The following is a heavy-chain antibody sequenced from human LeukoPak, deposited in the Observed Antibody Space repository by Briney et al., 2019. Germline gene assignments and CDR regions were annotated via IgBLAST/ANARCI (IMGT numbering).Heavy chain of an antibody. Sequence: GGSLRLSCAASGFTFSSYAMSWVRQAPGKGLEWVSAISGSGGSTYYADSVKGRFTISRDNSKNTLYLQMNSLRAEDTAVYYCAKGRWELGQYYYMDVWGKGTTVTVSS. CDR1: GFTFSSYA. V-gene: IGHV3-23*01. CDR3: AKGRWELGQYYYMDV. J-gene: IGHJ6*03. D-gene: IGHD1-26*01. CDR2: ISGSGGST.